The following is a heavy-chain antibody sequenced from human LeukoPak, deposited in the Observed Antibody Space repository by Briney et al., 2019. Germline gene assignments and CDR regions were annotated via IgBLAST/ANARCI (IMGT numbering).Heavy chain of an antibody. CDR2: IYYSGST. D-gene: IGHD3-16*01. CDR1: GGSISSSSYY. J-gene: IGHJ4*02. V-gene: IGHV4-39*02. Sequence: SETLSLTCTVSGGSISSSSYYWGWIRQPPGKGLEWIGSIYYSGSTYYNPSLKSRVTISVDTSKNQFSLKLSSVTAADTAVYYCAREVAFGGGGFDYWGQGTLVTVSS. CDR3: AREVAFGGGGFDY.